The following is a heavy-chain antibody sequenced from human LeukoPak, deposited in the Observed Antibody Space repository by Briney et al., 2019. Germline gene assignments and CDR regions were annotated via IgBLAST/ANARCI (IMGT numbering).Heavy chain of an antibody. D-gene: IGHD2-2*01. V-gene: IGHV4-31*03. CDR2: IYSSGSA. Sequence: SETLSLTCTVSGGSISSGSYYWTWIRQHPGKGLEWIGYIYSSGSAYYNPSLKSRVTISIDTSKNQFSLMLSSVTAADTAVYYCARGLATAQGAAAMPLWGQGTLVTVSS. J-gene: IGHJ4*02. CDR3: ARGLATAQGAAAMPL. CDR1: GGSISSGSYY.